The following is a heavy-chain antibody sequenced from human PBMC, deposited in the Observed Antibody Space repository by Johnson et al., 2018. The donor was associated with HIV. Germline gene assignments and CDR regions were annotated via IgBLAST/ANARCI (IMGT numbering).Heavy chain of an antibody. J-gene: IGHJ3*02. CDR2: INWNGGNT. D-gene: IGHD2-21*01. CDR1: GFMFEDYG. V-gene: IGHV3-20*04. CDR3: AKDIARLLLWACEI. Sequence: VQLVESGGGVLRPGGSLRLSCEGFGFMFEDYGLNWVRQAPGKGLEWVSGINWNGGNTGYADSVKGRCTISRDNAKNSLYLQMNSLRVEETALYYCAKDIARLLLWACEIWGQGTMVTVSS.